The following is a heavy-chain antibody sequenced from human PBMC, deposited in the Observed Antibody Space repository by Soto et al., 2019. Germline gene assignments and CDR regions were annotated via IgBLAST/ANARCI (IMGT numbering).Heavy chain of an antibody. D-gene: IGHD3-10*01. CDR2: ISAYNGNT. CDR1: GYTFTSYG. V-gene: IGHV1-18*01. CDR3: AREFDRYGSGSGLYYYYGMDV. J-gene: IGHJ6*02. Sequence: GASVKVSCKASGYTFTSYGISWVRQAPGQGLEWMGWISAYNGNTNYAQKLQGRVTMTTDTSTSTAYMELRSLRSDDTAVYYCAREFDRYGSGSGLYYYYGMDVWGQGTTVTVSS.